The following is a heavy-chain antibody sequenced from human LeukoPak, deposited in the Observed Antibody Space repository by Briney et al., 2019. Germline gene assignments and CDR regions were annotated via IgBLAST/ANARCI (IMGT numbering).Heavy chain of an antibody. CDR1: GGSISNYY. CDR2: ILSSGST. D-gene: IGHD3-3*01. J-gene: IGHJ5*02. Sequence: SETLSLTCTVSGGSISNYYWNWIRQSPGKGLEWIGYILSSGSTHHNPSLTGRISLSVDTSKNQFSLKLSSVTAADTAVYYCARDLVTRLNQYYDFWRFDPWGQGTLVTVSS. V-gene: IGHV4-4*09. CDR3: ARDLVTRLNQYYDFWRFDP.